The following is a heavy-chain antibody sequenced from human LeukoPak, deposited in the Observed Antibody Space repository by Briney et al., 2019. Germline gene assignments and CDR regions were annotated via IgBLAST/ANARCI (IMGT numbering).Heavy chain of an antibody. CDR2: IYYSGST. D-gene: IGHD4-23*01. Sequence: SETLSLTCTVSGGSISSYYWSWIRQPPGKGLEWIGYIYYSGSTNYNPSLKSRVTISVDTSKNQFSLKLSSVTAADTAVYYCARHRSTTVGGFDYWGQGTLVTVSS. V-gene: IGHV4-59*01. CDR3: ARHRSTTVGGFDY. J-gene: IGHJ4*02. CDR1: GGSISSYY.